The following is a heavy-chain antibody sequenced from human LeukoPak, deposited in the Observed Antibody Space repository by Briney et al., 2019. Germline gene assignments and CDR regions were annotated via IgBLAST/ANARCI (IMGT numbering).Heavy chain of an antibody. V-gene: IGHV1-3*01. J-gene: IGHJ4*02. CDR2: INAGNGNT. CDR3: ARGRWLRNFDY. CDR1: GYTFTSYV. Sequence: ASVKVSCKASGYTFTSYVMHWVRQAPGQRLEWMGWINAGNGNTKYSQKFQGRVTITRDTSASTAYMELSSLRSEDTAVYYCARGRWLRNFDYWGQGTLVTVSS. D-gene: IGHD5-12*01.